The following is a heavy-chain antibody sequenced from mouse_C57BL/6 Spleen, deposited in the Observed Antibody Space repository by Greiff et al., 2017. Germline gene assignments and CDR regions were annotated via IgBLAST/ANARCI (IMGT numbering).Heavy chain of an antibody. V-gene: IGHV5-4*01. D-gene: IGHD1-1*01. CDR3: ARDRGYGRGAMDY. CDR2: ISDGGSYT. CDR1: GFTFSSYA. Sequence: EVQVVESGGGLVKPGGSLKLSCAASGFTFSSYAMSWVRQTPEKRLEWVATISDGGSYTYYPDNVKGRFTISRDNAKNNLYLQMSHLKSEDTAMYYCARDRGYGRGAMDYWGQGTSVTVSS. J-gene: IGHJ4*01.